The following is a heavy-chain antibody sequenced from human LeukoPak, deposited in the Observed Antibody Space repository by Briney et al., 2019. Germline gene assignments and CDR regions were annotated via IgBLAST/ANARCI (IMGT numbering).Heavy chain of an antibody. D-gene: IGHD3-10*01. V-gene: IGHV3-30*02. CDR3: AKDLAPGSPLYYFDS. CDR1: GFTFINFA. J-gene: IGHJ4*02. Sequence: GGSVRLSCAASGFTFINFAMHWVRQAPGKGLEWVAFIPLGGNNEDYADSVKGRFTISRDNSKNTLYLQMSSLRTDDTAVYYCAKDLAPGSPLYYFDSWGQGTLVTVSS. CDR2: IPLGGNNE.